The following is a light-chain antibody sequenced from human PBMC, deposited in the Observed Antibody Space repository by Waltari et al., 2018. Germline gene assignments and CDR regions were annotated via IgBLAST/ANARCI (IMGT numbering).Light chain of an antibody. CDR1: QIVISSFNNKNY. CDR3: QQYSATPPT. V-gene: IGKV4-1*01. J-gene: IGKJ1*01. Sequence: DIVMPQSPDSLAVSRGERATITCKSNQIVISSFNNKNYLTWLQQKAGKPPKLLIYWASTRESGVPDRFSGSGSGTDFTLTISGLQAEDVAVYYCQQYSATPPTFGQGTKVEIK. CDR2: WAS.